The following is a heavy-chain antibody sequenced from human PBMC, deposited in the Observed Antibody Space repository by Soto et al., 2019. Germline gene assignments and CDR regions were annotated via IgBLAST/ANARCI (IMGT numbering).Heavy chain of an antibody. J-gene: IGHJ6*02. V-gene: IGHV4-31*03. D-gene: IGHD5-12*01. Sequence: SETLSLTCTVSGGSISSGGYYWSWIRQHPGKGLEWIGYIYYSGSTYYNPSLKSRVTISVDTSKNQFSLKLSSVTAADTAVYYCASGGYSGYDPTGHYYYGMDVWGQGTTVTVSS. CDR3: ASGGYSGYDPTGHYYYGMDV. CDR1: GGSISSGGYY. CDR2: IYYSGST.